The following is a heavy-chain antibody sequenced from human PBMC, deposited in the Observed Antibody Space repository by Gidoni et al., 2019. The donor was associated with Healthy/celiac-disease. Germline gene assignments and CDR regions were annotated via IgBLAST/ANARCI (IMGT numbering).Heavy chain of an antibody. D-gene: IGHD2-2*02. CDR2: INHRGST. J-gene: IGHJ5*02. V-gene: IGHV4-34*01. CDR3: ARRYCSSTSCYIGNWFDP. CDR1: GGSFSGYY. Sequence: QVQLQQWGAGLLKPSETLSLTCAVHGGSFSGYYWSWLRQPPGKGLEWIGEINHRGSTNYTPSLKSRVTISVDTSKNQFSLKLSSVTAADTAVYYCARRYCSSTSCYIGNWFDPWGQGTLVTVSS.